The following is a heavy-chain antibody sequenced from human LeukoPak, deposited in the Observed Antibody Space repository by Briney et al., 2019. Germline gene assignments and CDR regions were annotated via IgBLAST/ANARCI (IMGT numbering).Heavy chain of an antibody. J-gene: IGHJ4*02. CDR3: ARLAAARPGTDY. Sequence: GGSLRLSCAASGFTFSSYEMNRVRQAPGKGLEWVSYISSSGSTIYYADSVKGRFTISRDNAKNSLYLQMNSLRAEDTAVYYCARLAAARPGTDYWGQGTLVTVSS. CDR2: ISSSGSTI. CDR1: GFTFSSYE. V-gene: IGHV3-48*03. D-gene: IGHD6-13*01.